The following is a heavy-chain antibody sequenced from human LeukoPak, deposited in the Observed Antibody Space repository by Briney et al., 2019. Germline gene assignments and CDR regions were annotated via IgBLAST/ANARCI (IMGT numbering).Heavy chain of an antibody. CDR2: ISGSGGST. J-gene: IGHJ4*02. D-gene: IGHD6-13*01. CDR1: GFTFSSYA. V-gene: IGHV3-23*01. CDR3: AKSRRIILIAAADPPDY. Sequence: GGSLRLSCAASGFTFSSYAMSWVRQAPGKGLEWVSAISGSGGSTYYADSVKGRFTISRDNSKNTLYLQMNSLRAEDTAVYYCAKSRRIILIAAADPPDYWGQGTLVTVSS.